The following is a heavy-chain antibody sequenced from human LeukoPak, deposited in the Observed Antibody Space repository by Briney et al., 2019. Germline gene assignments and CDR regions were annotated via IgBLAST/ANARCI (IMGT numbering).Heavy chain of an antibody. D-gene: IGHD5-18*01. J-gene: IGHJ4*02. V-gene: IGHV4-31*03. CDR2: IYYSGST. Sequence: SQTLSLTCTVSGGPISSGGYYWSWIRQHPGKGLEWIGYIYYSGSTYYNPSLKSRVTISVDTSKNQFSLKLSSVTAADTAVYYCARTDVDTAMAYDYWGQGTLVTVSS. CDR3: ARTDVDTAMAYDY. CDR1: GGPISSGGYY.